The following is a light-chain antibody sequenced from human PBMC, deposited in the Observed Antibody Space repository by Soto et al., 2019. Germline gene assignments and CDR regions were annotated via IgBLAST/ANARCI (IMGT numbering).Light chain of an antibody. CDR2: DVS. Sequence: DIQMTQSPSTLSASVGDRVIITCRASQSPGTWMAWYQQKQGTAPVLLIYDVSKLESGVPSRFSGRASGTEFTLTITSLQPDDLATYYCQQYFSYPLTFGGGTKVDIK. CDR1: QSPGTW. J-gene: IGKJ4*01. CDR3: QQYFSYPLT. V-gene: IGKV1-5*01.